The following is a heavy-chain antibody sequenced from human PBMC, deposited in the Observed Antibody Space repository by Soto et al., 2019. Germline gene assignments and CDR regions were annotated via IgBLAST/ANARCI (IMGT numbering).Heavy chain of an antibody. J-gene: IGHJ4*02. Sequence: GGSLRLSCAASGFTFSSYAMSWVRQAPGKGLEWVSAISGSGGSTSYADSVKGRFTISRDNAKNTLYLQMNSLRAEDTAVYYCARDTWRGSYDYWGQGTLVTVSS. CDR3: ARDTWRGSYDY. CDR1: GFTFSSYA. V-gene: IGHV3-23*01. CDR2: ISGSGGST. D-gene: IGHD1-26*01.